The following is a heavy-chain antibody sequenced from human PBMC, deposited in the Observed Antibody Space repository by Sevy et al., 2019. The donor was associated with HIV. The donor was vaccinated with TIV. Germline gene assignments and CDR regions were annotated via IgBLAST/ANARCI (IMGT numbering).Heavy chain of an antibody. CDR3: TNRGIVIITGFDY. J-gene: IGHJ4*02. Sequence: GGSLRLSCAASGVIFNSHAMSWVRQAPGKGLEWVSTISGSGGYTYYSDSVKGRFPISRDNSKNTVYLQMNSLRAEDTAVYYCTNRGIVIITGFDYWGQGTLVTVSS. CDR1: GVIFNSHA. V-gene: IGHV3-23*01. D-gene: IGHD1-20*01. CDR2: ISGSGGYT.